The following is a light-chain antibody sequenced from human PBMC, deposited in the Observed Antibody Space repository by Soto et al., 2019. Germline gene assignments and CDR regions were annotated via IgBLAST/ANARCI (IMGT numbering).Light chain of an antibody. V-gene: IGLV3-21*02. CDR1: NIGSKS. J-gene: IGLJ3*02. Sequence: SYELTQPPSVSVAPGQTARITCGGNNIGSKSVHWYQQKPGQAPVLVVYDDSDRPSGIRERFSGSNSGNTATLTISRVEAGDEADYYCQVWDSSSDSGVFGGGTKLTVL. CDR2: DDS. CDR3: QVWDSSSDSGV.